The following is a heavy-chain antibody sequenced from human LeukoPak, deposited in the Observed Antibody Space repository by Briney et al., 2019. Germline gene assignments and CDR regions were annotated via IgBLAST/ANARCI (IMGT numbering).Heavy chain of an antibody. Sequence: PGGSLRLSCAASGFTFSSYETNWVRQAPGKGLEWVSYISSSASTIYYADSVKGRFTISRDNAKNSLYLQMNSLRAEDTAVYYCARDGEYCSGGSCYSTFFDYWGQGTLVTVSS. D-gene: IGHD2-15*01. CDR1: GFTFSSYE. J-gene: IGHJ4*02. CDR3: ARDGEYCSGGSCYSTFFDY. V-gene: IGHV3-48*03. CDR2: ISSSASTI.